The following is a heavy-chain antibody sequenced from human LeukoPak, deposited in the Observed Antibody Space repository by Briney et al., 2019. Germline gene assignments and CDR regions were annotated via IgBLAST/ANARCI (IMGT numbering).Heavy chain of an antibody. Sequence: SETLSLTCAVYGGSFSGYYWSWIRQPPGKVLECIGEINHSGSTNYNPSLKSRVPISVDTSKNQFSLKLSSVTAADTAVYYCARGYYDSSGYYPTGYFQHWGQGTLVTVSS. CDR3: ARGYYDSSGYYPTGYFQH. CDR1: GGSFSGYY. D-gene: IGHD3-22*01. J-gene: IGHJ1*01. V-gene: IGHV4-34*01. CDR2: INHSGST.